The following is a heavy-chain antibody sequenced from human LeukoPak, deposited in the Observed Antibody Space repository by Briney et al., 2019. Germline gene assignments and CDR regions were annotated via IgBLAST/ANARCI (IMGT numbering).Heavy chain of an antibody. CDR3: ARGLPGMVVAASYYYYYYMDV. V-gene: IGHV1-69*13. J-gene: IGHJ6*03. D-gene: IGHD2-15*01. CDR1: GGTFSSYA. CDR2: IIPIFGTA. Sequence: ASVKVSCKASGGTFSSYAISWVRQAPGQGLEWMGGIIPIFGTANYAQKFQGRVTITADESTSTAYMELSSLRSEDTAVYYCARGLPGMVVAASYYYYYYMDVWGKGTTVTVSS.